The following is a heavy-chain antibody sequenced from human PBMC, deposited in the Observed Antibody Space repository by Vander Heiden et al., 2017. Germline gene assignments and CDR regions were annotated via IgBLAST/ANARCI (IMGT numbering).Heavy chain of an antibody. V-gene: IGHV4-59*01. Sequence: QVQLQESGPGLVKPSEPLSLPCTVSGVSINNYYWTWIRQPPGKGLEWIGYIYYTGDTNYNPSLKSRATISVDTSKNQFSLKLRSVSAADTAVYYCARQPWQLSAYYFDYWGQGAPVTVSS. CDR2: IYYTGDT. D-gene: IGHD6-13*01. CDR3: ARQPWQLSAYYFDY. CDR1: GVSINNYY. J-gene: IGHJ4*02.